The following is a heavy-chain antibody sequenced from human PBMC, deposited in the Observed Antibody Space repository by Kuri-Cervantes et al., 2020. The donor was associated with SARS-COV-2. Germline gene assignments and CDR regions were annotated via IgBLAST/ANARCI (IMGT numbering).Heavy chain of an antibody. CDR3: ARDRGKRIFGVVIINAFDI. D-gene: IGHD3-3*01. Sequence: ESLKISCAASGFTFSSYAMSWVSQAPGKGLEWIGTIYHRGSTYYNPSLKSRLTISVDTSKNQFSLKLSSVTAADTAVYYCARDRGKRIFGVVIINAFDIWGQGTMVTVSS. CDR1: GFTFSSYA. V-gene: IGHV4-38-2*02. CDR2: IYHRGST. J-gene: IGHJ3*02.